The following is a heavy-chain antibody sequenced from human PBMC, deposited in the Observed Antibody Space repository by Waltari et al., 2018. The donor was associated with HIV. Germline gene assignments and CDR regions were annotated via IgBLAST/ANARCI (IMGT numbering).Heavy chain of an antibody. V-gene: IGHV4-34*01. D-gene: IGHD3-10*01. Sequence: QVQLQQWGAGLLKPSETLSLTCAVHGGSFSGYYWSWIRQPPGKGLEWIGEINHSGSTDYHPSLKSRVTISVYTSTIQFYLKLSSVTAADTAVYYCARDVRRGDFDYWGQGTLVTVSS. J-gene: IGHJ4*02. CDR2: INHSGST. CDR3: ARDVRRGDFDY. CDR1: GGSFSGYY.